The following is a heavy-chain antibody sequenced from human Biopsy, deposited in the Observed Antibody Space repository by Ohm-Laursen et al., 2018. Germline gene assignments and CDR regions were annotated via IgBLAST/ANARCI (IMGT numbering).Heavy chain of an antibody. CDR1: GDSFTSYA. CDR2: IIPIPNVA. Sequence: SVKVSCKASGDSFTSYAIGWVRQAPGQGLEWMGGIIPIPNVATYAQKFQGRITITADESTSTAYMELSSLTSDDTAVYFCARGEGSSWFDPWGRGTLVTVSS. CDR3: ARGEGSSWFDP. V-gene: IGHV1-69*10. D-gene: IGHD1-26*01. J-gene: IGHJ5*02.